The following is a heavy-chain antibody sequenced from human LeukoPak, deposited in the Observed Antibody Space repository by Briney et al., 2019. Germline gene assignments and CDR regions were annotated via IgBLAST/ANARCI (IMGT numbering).Heavy chain of an antibody. CDR2: ISGSGGST. D-gene: IGHD3-22*01. CDR3: AKDRGITMTVGDNWFDP. V-gene: IGHV3-23*01. Sequence: PGGSLRLSCAASGFTFSSYAMSWVRQAPGKGLEWVSAISGSGGSTYYADSVKGRFTISRDNSKNTLYLQMNSLRAEDTAVYYCAKDRGITMTVGDNWFDPWGQGTLVTVSS. CDR1: GFTFSSYA. J-gene: IGHJ5*02.